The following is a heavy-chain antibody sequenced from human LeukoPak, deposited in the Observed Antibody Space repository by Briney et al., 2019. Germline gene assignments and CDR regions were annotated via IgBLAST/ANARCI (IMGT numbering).Heavy chain of an antibody. CDR2: IYYSGSP. V-gene: IGHV4-59*01. D-gene: IGHD6-19*01. J-gene: IGHJ4*02. CDR1: GGSISSYY. CDR3: ARDRYSSGWYGGTDY. Sequence: SETLSLTCTVSGGSISSYYWSSIRQPPGKGLGWIGYIYYSGSPNYNPSLKSRVTISVDTSKNQFSLKLSSVTAADTAVYYCARDRYSSGWYGGTDYWGQGTLVTVSS.